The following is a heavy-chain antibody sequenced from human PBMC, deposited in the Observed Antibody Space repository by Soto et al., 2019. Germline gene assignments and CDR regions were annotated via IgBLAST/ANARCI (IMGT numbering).Heavy chain of an antibody. Sequence: LRLSCSASGFTFSEYSMHWVRQAPGKGLQYVSTISSDGDITYYADSVKGRFTISRDNSKNNLYLQMNSLIPEDTVVYFCVKVSTFYDILTGYYSTDFFDLRGQGTLVTVSS. V-gene: IGHV3-64D*06. CDR3: VKVSTFYDILTGYYSTDFFDL. CDR2: ISSDGDIT. CDR1: GFTFSEYS. D-gene: IGHD3-9*01. J-gene: IGHJ5*02.